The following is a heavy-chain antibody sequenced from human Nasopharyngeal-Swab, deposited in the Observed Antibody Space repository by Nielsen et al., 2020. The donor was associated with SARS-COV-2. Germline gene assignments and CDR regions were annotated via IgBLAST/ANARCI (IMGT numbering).Heavy chain of an antibody. D-gene: IGHD4-17*01. Sequence: GGSLRLSCAASGFTFADHGMSWVRQAPGKGLVWVSRINTDGSTTSYADSVRGRFTISRDNAKNTLYLQMNSLRVEDTAVYYCAKEGYGAKRFMDVWGKGTAVTVSS. CDR3: AKEGYGAKRFMDV. CDR2: INTDGSTT. V-gene: IGHV3-74*01. J-gene: IGHJ6*03. CDR1: GFTFADHG.